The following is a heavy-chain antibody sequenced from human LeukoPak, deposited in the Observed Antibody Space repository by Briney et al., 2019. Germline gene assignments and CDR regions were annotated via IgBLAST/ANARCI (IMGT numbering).Heavy chain of an antibody. Sequence: SETLSLTCTVSGGSNSSYYWSRIRQPAGKGLEWMGRIYTSGSTNYNPSLKGRVTMSVDTSKNQFSLKLSSVTAADTAVYYCARDLPNCYDSSGYYHPTDALDIWGQGTMVTVSS. CDR1: GGSNSSYY. D-gene: IGHD3-22*01. V-gene: IGHV4-4*07. CDR2: IYTSGST. J-gene: IGHJ3*02. CDR3: ARDLPNCYDSSGYYHPTDALDI.